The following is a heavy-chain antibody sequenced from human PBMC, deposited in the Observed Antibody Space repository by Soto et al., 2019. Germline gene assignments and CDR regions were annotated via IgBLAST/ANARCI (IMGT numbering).Heavy chain of an antibody. CDR3: ARLHGYCISSSCHGHYAMDV. CDR1: SAPVSSSTYT. J-gene: IGHJ6*02. V-gene: IGHV4-39*01. CDR2: SYYSGST. D-gene: IGHD2-2*01. Sequence: QLQLQESGPGLVKPSETLSLTCTVSSAPVSSSTYTWGWIRQPPGKGLEWIGRSYYSGSTYYNPSLNRRVTVSVDTSKNQFSLKVTSVTAADTAVYYCARLHGYCISSSCHGHYAMDVWGQGTTVTVSS.